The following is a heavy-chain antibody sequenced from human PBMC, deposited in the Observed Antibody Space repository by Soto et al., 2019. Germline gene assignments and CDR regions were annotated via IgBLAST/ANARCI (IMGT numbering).Heavy chain of an antibody. J-gene: IGHJ4*02. V-gene: IGHV3-74*01. CDR3: ARAEVALIDY. Sequence: GGSLRLSCVASGFNLSHPWMTWVRQAAGKGLEWVGRINSDGSSTSYADSVKGRFTISRDNAKNTLYLQMNSLRAEDTAVYYCARAEVALIDYWGQGTLVTVSS. D-gene: IGHD2-15*01. CDR1: GFNLSHPW. CDR2: INSDGSST.